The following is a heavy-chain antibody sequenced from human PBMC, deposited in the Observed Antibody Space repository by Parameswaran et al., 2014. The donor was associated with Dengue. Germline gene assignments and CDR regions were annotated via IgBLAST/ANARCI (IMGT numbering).Heavy chain of an antibody. V-gene: IGHV3-23*01. J-gene: IGHJ4*02. D-gene: IGHD3-16*02. CDR1: GFTFSSYA. CDR2: ISGSGGST. Sequence: GSLRLSCAASGFTFSSYAMSWVRQAPGKGLEWVSAISGSGGSTYYADSVKGRFTISRDNSKNTLYLQMNSLRAEDTAVYYCAKGADYDYVWGSYRLGPALDYWGQGTLVTVSS. CDR3: AKGADYDYVWGSYRLGPALDY.